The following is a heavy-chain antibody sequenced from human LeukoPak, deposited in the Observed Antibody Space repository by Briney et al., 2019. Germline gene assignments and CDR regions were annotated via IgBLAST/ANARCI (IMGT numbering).Heavy chain of an antibody. V-gene: IGHV1-2*02. CDR3: ASEAFCVGGSCQLHRVAS. J-gene: IGHJ4*02. D-gene: IGHD2-15*01. CDR1: GYTFSSYY. CDR2: IDANSGDT. Sequence: GASVKVSCTASGYTFSSYYMHWVRQAPGQGLEWMGWIDANSGDTKYAQKFQGRVTITRDTSIGTAYMELNSLISDDTAVYYCASEAFCVGGSCQLHRVASWGPGTQVTVSS.